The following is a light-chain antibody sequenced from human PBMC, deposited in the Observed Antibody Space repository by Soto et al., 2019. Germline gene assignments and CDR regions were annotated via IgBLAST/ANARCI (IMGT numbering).Light chain of an antibody. CDR1: QSVSSH. V-gene: IGKV3-15*01. J-gene: IGKJ1*01. CDR2: AAC. Sequence: DIVMTQSPATVSESPGGRVTVSCRASQSVSSHVAWYQQRSGQAPRLLINAACIRATDIPNRISGSGSGTEFTLTISSLQSEDFAVYYCQQYNNWPWTFGQGTKVEI. CDR3: QQYNNWPWT.